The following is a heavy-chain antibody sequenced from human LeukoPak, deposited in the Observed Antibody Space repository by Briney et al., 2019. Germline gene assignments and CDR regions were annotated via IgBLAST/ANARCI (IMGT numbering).Heavy chain of an antibody. CDR2: IKQDGSEE. CDR1: GFTFSSYW. J-gene: IGHJ3*02. V-gene: IGHV3-7*04. CDR3: ARPGRADAFDI. Sequence: GGSLRLSCAASGFTFSSYWMNWVRQAPGKGLEWVANIKQDGSEEYYVYSVKGRFTISRDNAKNSLYLQMNSLRAEDTAVYYCARPGRADAFDIWGQGTMVTVSS.